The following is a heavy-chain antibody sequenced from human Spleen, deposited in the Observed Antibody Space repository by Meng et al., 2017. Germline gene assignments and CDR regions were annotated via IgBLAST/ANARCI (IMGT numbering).Heavy chain of an antibody. J-gene: IGHJ4*02. V-gene: IGHV7-4-1*02. CDR2: INTYNGNP. CDR1: GYSFTAYA. D-gene: IGHD6-13*01. Sequence: VQLVQCGVELKKPGPSGEVSCKASGYSFTAYAMAWVRQVPGQGLEWMGWINTYNGNPTDAQDFTGRFVFSLDTSVSTAYLQISGLKAEDTAVYYCARHRSSSWSDYWGQGTLVTVSS. CDR3: ARHRSSSWSDY.